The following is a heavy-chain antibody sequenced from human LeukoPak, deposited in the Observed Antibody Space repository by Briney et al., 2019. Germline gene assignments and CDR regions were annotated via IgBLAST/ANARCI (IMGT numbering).Heavy chain of an antibody. D-gene: IGHD3-22*01. CDR1: GFTVSTYT. J-gene: IGHJ4*02. CDR3: ARDTNYYDTSGYYSGSDFDY. Sequence: GGSLRLSCAASGFTVSTYTMNWVRQAPGKGLEWVSSITSTSYIYYSDSVKGRFTISRDDAKKSLFLQMSSLRAEDTAVYYCARDTNYYDTSGYYSGSDFDYWGQGTLVTVSS. V-gene: IGHV3-21*01. CDR2: ITSTSYI.